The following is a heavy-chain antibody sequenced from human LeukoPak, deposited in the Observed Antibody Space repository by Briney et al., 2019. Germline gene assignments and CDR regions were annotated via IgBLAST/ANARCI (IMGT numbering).Heavy chain of an antibody. CDR2: IIPIFGTA. D-gene: IGHD3-16*02. CDR3: ARGEYDYVWGSYRLDY. J-gene: IGHJ4*02. Sequence: ASVKVSCKASGGTFSSYAISWVRQASGQGLEWMGGIIPIFGTANYAQKFQGRVTITADESTSTAYMELSSLRSEDTAVYYCARGEYDYVWGSYRLDYWGQGTLVTVSS. CDR1: GGTFSSYA. V-gene: IGHV1-69*13.